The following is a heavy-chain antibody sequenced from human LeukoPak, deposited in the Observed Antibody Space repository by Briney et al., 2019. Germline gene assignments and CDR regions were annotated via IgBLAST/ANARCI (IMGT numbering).Heavy chain of an antibody. CDR2: ISVDGSNE. CDR1: GFTFSSYG. V-gene: IGHV3-30*03. Sequence: GGSLRLSCAASGFTFSSYGMHWVRQAPGKGLEWVAVISVDGSNEYYADSVKGRFTISRDNSKNTLYLQMNSLRAEDTAVYYCARGGYSGYDPRKPFDYWGQGTLVTVSS. CDR3: ARGGYSGYDPRKPFDY. D-gene: IGHD5-12*01. J-gene: IGHJ4*02.